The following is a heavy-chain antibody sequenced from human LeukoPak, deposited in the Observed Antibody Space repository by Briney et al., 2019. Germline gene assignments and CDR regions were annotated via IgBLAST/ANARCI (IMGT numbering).Heavy chain of an antibody. CDR1: GGSVSSGGYY. J-gene: IGHJ4*02. CDR2: IYYSGST. V-gene: IGHV4-61*08. D-gene: IGHD3-9*01. Sequence: SETLSLTCTVSGGSVSSGGYYWSWIRQPPGKGLEWIGYIYYSGSTNYNPSLKSRVTISVDTSKNQFSLKLSSVTAADTAVYYCAKLLRYFNGDTDYRGQGTLVTVSS. CDR3: AKLLRYFNGDTDY.